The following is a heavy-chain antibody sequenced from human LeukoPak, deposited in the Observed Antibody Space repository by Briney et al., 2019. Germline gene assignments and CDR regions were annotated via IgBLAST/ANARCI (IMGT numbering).Heavy chain of an antibody. CDR3: ARDLGEDAFDI. CDR1: GGSISSGGYY. J-gene: IGHJ3*02. CDR2: IYYSGST. D-gene: IGHD3-16*01. Sequence: PSETLSLTCAVSGGSISSGGYYWSWIGQHPGKGLEWIGYIYYSGSTYYNPSLKSRVNISVDTSKNQFSLKLSSVTAADTAVYYCARDLGEDAFDIWGQGTMVTVSS. V-gene: IGHV4-31*11.